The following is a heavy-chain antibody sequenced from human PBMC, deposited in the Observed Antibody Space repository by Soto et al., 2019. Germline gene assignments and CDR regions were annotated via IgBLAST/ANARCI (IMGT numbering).Heavy chain of an antibody. CDR2: IWADGSGK. CDR3: ARDSCAGDCGGPEF. CDR1: GFTFTSYG. Sequence: QVQLVESGGGVVQPGTSLRLSCSASGFTFTSYGMHWVRQAPGKGLEWVAVIWADGSGKYYADSVKGRFTLSRDNSKNTLFLQMNSLRAEDTAVYFCARDSCAGDCGGPEFWGQGTLVTVSS. J-gene: IGHJ4*02. V-gene: IGHV3-33*01. D-gene: IGHD2-21*02.